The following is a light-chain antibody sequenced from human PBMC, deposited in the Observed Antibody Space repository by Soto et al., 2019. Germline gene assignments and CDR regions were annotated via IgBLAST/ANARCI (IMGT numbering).Light chain of an antibody. CDR2: DVF. Sequence: DLQMTQSASSLSASVGDTITISCQASQDISKYLNWFQQKPGKAPKLLIYDVFNVETGVPSRFSGRGSGTDFTLIISNLQPEDFAAYYCQQYDQLPITFGGGTKVDI. V-gene: IGKV1-33*01. CDR3: QQYDQLPIT. J-gene: IGKJ4*01. CDR1: QDISKY.